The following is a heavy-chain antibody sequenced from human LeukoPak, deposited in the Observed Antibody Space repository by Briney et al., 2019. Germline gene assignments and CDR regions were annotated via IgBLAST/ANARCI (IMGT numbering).Heavy chain of an antibody. Sequence: SVKVSCKASGGTFSSYAISWVRQAPGQGLESMGGIIPIFGTANCAQKFQGRVTITADESTSTAYMELSSLRSEDTAVYYCAREWGYDFWSGYYTNAFDIWGQGTMVTVSS. V-gene: IGHV1-69*13. CDR3: AREWGYDFWSGYYTNAFDI. J-gene: IGHJ3*02. CDR2: IIPIFGTA. CDR1: GGTFSSYA. D-gene: IGHD3-3*01.